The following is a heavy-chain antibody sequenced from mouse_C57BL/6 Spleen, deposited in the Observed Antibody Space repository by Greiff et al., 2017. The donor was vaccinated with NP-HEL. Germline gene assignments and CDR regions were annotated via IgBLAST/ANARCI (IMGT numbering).Heavy chain of an antibody. CDR1: GFTFSSYA. Sequence: DVKLVESGGGLVKPGGSLKLSCAASGFTFSSYAMSWVRQTPEKRLEWVATISDGGSYTYYPDNVKGRFTISRDNAKNNLYLQMSTLKSEDTAMYYCAREGTPLRAMDYWGQGTSVTVSS. V-gene: IGHV5-4*01. CDR3: AREGTPLRAMDY. CDR2: ISDGGSYT. D-gene: IGHD1-1*01. J-gene: IGHJ4*01.